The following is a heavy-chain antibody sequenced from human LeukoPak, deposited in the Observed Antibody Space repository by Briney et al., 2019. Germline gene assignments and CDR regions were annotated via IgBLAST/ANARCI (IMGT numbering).Heavy chain of an antibody. V-gene: IGHV3-15*01. J-gene: IGHJ4*02. D-gene: IGHD2-2*01. CDR3: NPMPVPAAVKGFDY. CDR2: IKSKTDGGTK. Sequence: GWSLTPASPPYGFTFSNTWMSWVSPAPGTWMEWVGRIKSKTDGGTKDYDATVKGRSTISRDESKNTRYLQMNSLKTEDTAVYYCNPMPVPAAVKGFDYWGQGTLVTVSS. CDR1: GFTFSNTW.